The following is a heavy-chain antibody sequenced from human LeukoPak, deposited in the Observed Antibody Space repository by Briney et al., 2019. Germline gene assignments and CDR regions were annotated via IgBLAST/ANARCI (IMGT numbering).Heavy chain of an antibody. CDR1: GYTFTSYD. V-gene: IGHV1-8*03. J-gene: IGHJ5*02. CDR2: MNPNSGNT. Sequence: ASVKVSCKASGYTFTSYDINWVRQATGQGLEWMGWMNPNSGNTGYAQKFQGGVTITRNTSISTAYMELSSLRSEDTAVYYCARGGVMYYDSSGYYYSWGQGTLVTVSS. D-gene: IGHD3-22*01. CDR3: ARGGVMYYDSSGYYYS.